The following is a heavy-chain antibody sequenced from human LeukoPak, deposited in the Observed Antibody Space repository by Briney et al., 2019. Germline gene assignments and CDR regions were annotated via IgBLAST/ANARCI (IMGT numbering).Heavy chain of an antibody. J-gene: IGHJ5*02. CDR1: GGTFSSYA. CDR2: VIPIFGTA. V-gene: IGHV1-69*13. Sequence: GASVKVSCKASGGTFSSYAISWVRQAPGQGLEWMGGVIPIFGTANYAQKFQGRVTITADESTSTAYMELSSLRSEDTAVYYCARERWSGYDWPGFDPWGQGTLVTVSS. D-gene: IGHD5-12*01. CDR3: ARERWSGYDWPGFDP.